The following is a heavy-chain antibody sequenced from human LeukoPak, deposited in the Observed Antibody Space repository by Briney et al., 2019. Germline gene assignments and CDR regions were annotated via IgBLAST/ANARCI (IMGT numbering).Heavy chain of an antibody. CDR1: GYTFTGYY. CDR3: ARDSSPYYYDSSGSRY. J-gene: IGHJ4*02. V-gene: IGHV1-2*02. CDR2: INPNSGGT. D-gene: IGHD3-22*01. Sequence: ASVKVSCKASGYTFTGYYMHWVRQAPGQGLEWMGWINPNSGGTNYAQKFQVRGTMTRDTSISTAYMELRSLRSDDTAVYYCARDSSPYYYDSSGSRYWGQGTLVTVSS.